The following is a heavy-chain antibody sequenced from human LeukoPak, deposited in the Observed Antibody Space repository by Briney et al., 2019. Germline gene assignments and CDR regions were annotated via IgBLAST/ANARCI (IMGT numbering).Heavy chain of an antibody. Sequence: SVKVSCKASGGTFSSYAISWVRQAPGQGLEWMGGIIPIFGTANYAQKFQGRVTITADESTSTAYMELRSLRSDDTAVYYCARGGLWFGESQKSYYYYYMDVWGKGTTVTVSS. CDR2: IIPIFGTA. D-gene: IGHD3-10*01. CDR3: ARGGLWFGESQKSYYYYYMDV. J-gene: IGHJ6*03. V-gene: IGHV1-69*13. CDR1: GGTFSSYA.